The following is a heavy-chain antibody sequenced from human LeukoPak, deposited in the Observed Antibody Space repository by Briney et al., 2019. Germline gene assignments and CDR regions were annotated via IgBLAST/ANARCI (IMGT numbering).Heavy chain of an antibody. CDR2: ISNDGTRK. Sequence: GRSLKLSCAASGFPFSSYGMAWVRQAPGKGLEWMAVISNDGTRKYYADSVKGRFTISRDNSKNTLYLQMNSLRVEDMAVYYCAKDLTELTLALNCWGQGTLVTVSS. D-gene: IGHD3-9*01. J-gene: IGHJ4*02. V-gene: IGHV3-30*18. CDR1: GFPFSSYG. CDR3: AKDLTELTLALNC.